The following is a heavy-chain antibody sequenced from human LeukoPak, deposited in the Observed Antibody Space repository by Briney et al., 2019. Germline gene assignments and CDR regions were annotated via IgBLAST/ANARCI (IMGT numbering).Heavy chain of an antibody. CDR2: IYYSVST. J-gene: IGHJ4*02. V-gene: IGHV4-39*01. CDR3: ARRPGSGSYFDY. CDR1: GGSISSSSYY. Sequence: PSETLSLTCTVSGGSISSSSYYWGWIRQPPWKGLEWIGSIYYSVSTYYNPSLKSRVTISVDTPKNQFSLKLSSVTAADTAVYYCARRPGSGSYFDYWGQGTLVTVSS. D-gene: IGHD3-10*01.